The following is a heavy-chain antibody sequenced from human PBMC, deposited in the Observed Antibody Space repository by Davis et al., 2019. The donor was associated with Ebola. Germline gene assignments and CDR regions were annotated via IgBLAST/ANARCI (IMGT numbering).Heavy chain of an antibody. Sequence: PSETLSLTCTVSGGSVSSGSYSWSWIRRPPGKGLEWIGYIYNSGSTFYNPSLKSRVTISVDTSKDQSSLKLSSVAAADTAVYYCARYGSGTYRFEYWGQGTLVTVSS. CDR2: IYNSGST. J-gene: IGHJ4*02. D-gene: IGHD3-10*01. CDR3: ARYGSGTYRFEY. CDR1: GGSVSSGSYS. V-gene: IGHV4-30-4*07.